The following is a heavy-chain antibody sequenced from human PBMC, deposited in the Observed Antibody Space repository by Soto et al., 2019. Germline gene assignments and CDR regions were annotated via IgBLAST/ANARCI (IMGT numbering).Heavy chain of an antibody. CDR1: GGSISSGGYY. J-gene: IGHJ6*02. Sequence: PSEDPSLTCTASGGSISSGGYYWSWIRQNPGKGLEWIGYIYYSGSTYYNPSLKSRVTISVDTSKNQFSLKLSSVTAADTAVYYCARDSKYYGSGTSPPYYYGMDVWGQGTTVTVSS. CDR2: IYYSGST. V-gene: IGHV4-31*03. CDR3: ARDSKYYGSGTSPPYYYGMDV. D-gene: IGHD3-10*01.